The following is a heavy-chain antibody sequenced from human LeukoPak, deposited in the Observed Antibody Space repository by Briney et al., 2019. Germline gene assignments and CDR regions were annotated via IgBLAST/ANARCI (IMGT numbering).Heavy chain of an antibody. J-gene: IGHJ4*02. CDR1: GFTFSSYA. CDR3: AKEMSSRYSGTFAY. V-gene: IGHV3-23*01. D-gene: IGHD1-26*01. CDR2: ITMSGDST. Sequence: GGSLRLSCAASGFTFSSYAFNWVRQAPGKGLEWVSGITMSGDSTYYADSVKGRFTISRDNSKNTLSLQMNSLRVEDTAVYYCAKEMSSRYSGTFAYWGQGTLVTVSS.